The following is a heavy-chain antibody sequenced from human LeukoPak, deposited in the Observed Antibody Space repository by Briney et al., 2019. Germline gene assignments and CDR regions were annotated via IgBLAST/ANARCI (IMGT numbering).Heavy chain of an antibody. J-gene: IGHJ4*02. Sequence: PGGSLRLSCAASGFTFSTYSMNWVRQAPGEGLEWVSSLSSSGSYIYYADSVKGRFTISRDNAKNSLYLQMNSLRAEDTAVYYCARDLSSAWYYQFDYWGQGTLVTVSS. CDR2: LSSSGSYI. CDR1: GFTFSTYS. V-gene: IGHV3-21*01. CDR3: ARDLSSAWYYQFDY. D-gene: IGHD6-19*01.